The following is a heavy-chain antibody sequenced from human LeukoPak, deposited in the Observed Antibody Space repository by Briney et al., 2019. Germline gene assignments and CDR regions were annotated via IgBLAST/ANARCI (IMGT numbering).Heavy chain of an antibody. V-gene: IGHV3-33*01. CDR1: GFTFSSYG. Sequence: QPGRPLRLSCAASGFTFSSYGMHWVRQAPGKGLEWVAVIWYDGSNKYYADSVKGRFTISRDNSKNTLYLQMNSLRAEDTAVYYCVRVYKGYSSSWFSNAFDIWGQGTMVTVSS. D-gene: IGHD6-13*01. CDR3: VRVYKGYSSSWFSNAFDI. J-gene: IGHJ3*02. CDR2: IWYDGSNK.